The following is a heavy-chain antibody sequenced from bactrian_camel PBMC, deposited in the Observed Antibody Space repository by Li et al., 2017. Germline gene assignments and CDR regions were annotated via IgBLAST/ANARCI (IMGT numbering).Heavy chain of an antibody. Sequence: VQLVESGGGSVQAGGSLRLSCVASRSLYSGACVGWLRQAPGKEREGVAAIDSDGIASYADPVKGRFTISKDNANNTVNLMMNSLKPEDSAMYLCAILTYCHGGWNPDQDFGFRGQGTQVTVS. CDR3: AILTYCHGGWNPDQDFGF. J-gene: IGHJ6*01. V-gene: IGHV3S53*01. CDR1: RSLYSGAC. D-gene: IGHD5*01. CDR2: IDSDGIA.